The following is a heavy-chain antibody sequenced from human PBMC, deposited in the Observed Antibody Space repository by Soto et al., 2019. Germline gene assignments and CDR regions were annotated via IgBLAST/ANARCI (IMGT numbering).Heavy chain of an antibody. CDR2: ISGSGAST. CDR1: GFTFSSYP. CDR3: AKYSSSWDEDY. Sequence: EVQLLESGGGLVQPGGSPRLSCAASGFTFSSYPMTWVRQAPGEGLQWVSSISGSGASTFYADSVKGRFTISRDNSKNTLTLQMSSLRAGDTAIYYCAKYSSSWDEDYWGQGTLVTVSS. J-gene: IGHJ4*02. D-gene: IGHD6-19*01. V-gene: IGHV3-23*01.